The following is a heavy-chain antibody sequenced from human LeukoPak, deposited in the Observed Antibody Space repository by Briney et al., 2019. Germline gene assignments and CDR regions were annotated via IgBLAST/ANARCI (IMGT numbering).Heavy chain of an antibody. CDR3: ADTPVGATPYYFDY. CDR2: IGAGGTFT. Sequence: GGSLRLSCTASGFTFSSYAMNWVRQAPGKGLEWVSGIGAGGTFTYYADSVKGRFTISRDNSKNTLYLQMNSLRAEDTAVYYCADTPVGATPYYFDYWGQGTLVTVSS. J-gene: IGHJ4*02. CDR1: GFTFSSYA. D-gene: IGHD1-26*01. V-gene: IGHV3-23*01.